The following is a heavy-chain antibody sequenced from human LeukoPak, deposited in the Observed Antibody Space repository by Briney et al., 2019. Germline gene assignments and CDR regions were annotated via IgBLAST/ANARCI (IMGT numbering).Heavy chain of an antibody. J-gene: IGHJ4*02. V-gene: IGHV1-3*01. CDR2: INAGNGNT. CDR3: ASGSSSWNFDY. Sequence: ASVKVSCKAFGYTFISHAMHWVRQAPGQRLEWMGWINAGNGNTKYSQKFQGRVTITRDTSASTAYMELSSLRSEDTAVYYCASGSSSWNFDYWGQGTLVTVSS. D-gene: IGHD6-13*01. CDR1: GYTFISHA.